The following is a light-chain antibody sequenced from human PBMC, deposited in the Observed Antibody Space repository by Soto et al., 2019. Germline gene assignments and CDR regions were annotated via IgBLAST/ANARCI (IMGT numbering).Light chain of an antibody. CDR3: SSYTSSSTLV. CDR2: DVS. CDR1: SSDVGGYNS. V-gene: IGLV2-14*03. J-gene: IGLJ2*01. Sequence: QSVLTQPASVSGSPGQSIAISCTGTSSDVGGYNSVSWYQQQPGKAPKLILYDVSHRPSGVSDRFSGSKSGNTASLTISGLQAEDEADYYCSSYTSSSTLVFGGGTKLTVL.